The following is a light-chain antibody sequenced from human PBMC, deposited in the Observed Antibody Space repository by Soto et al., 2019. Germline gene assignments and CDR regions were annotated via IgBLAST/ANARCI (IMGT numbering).Light chain of an antibody. V-gene: IGKV3-20*01. CDR2: GAS. CDR1: QSVSSSY. Sequence: EIVLTQSPGTLSLSPGERATLSCRASQSVSSSYLAWYQQKPGQAPRLLIYGASSRATGIPDRFSGRGSGTNFTPTISRLEPEDFAVYYCQQYGSSPPIPFGQGPRLEIK. CDR3: QQYGSSPPIP. J-gene: IGKJ5*01.